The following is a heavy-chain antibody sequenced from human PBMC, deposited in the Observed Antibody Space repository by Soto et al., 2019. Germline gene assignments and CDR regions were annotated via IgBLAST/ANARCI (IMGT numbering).Heavy chain of an antibody. V-gene: IGHV4-34*01. J-gene: IGHJ5*02. D-gene: IGHD3-16*01. Sequence: QVQVRQWGAGLLKPSETLSLTCAVYGGSFSDNYWSWIRQPPGKGLEWLGEINHSGSTNHNPSLKSRVTILADTSKKQFSLKLSSVTAADTAVYHCARGRGEIQGPWGQGTLVTVSS. CDR2: INHSGST. CDR3: ARGRGEIQGP. CDR1: GGSFSDNY.